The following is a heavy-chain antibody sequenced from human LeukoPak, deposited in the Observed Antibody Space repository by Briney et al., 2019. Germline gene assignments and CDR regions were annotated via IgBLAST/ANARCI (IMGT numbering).Heavy chain of an antibody. CDR3: ARLRCSSTSCYAGKGYYMDV. V-gene: IGHV4-34*01. CDR1: GGSFSGYY. D-gene: IGHD2-2*01. CDR2: INHSGST. Sequence: SSETLSLTCAVYGGSFSGYYWSWIRQPPGKGLEWIGEINHSGSTNYNPSLKSRVTISVDTSKNQFSLKLSSVTAADTAVYYCARLRCSSTSCYAGKGYYMDVWGKGTTVTISS. J-gene: IGHJ6*03.